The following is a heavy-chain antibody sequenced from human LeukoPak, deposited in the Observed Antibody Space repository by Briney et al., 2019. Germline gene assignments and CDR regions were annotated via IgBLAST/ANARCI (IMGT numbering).Heavy chain of an antibody. V-gene: IGHV1-8*02. D-gene: IGHD4-17*01. CDR1: GGTFSSYA. CDR3: ARSNNDGDYLGVGFDY. CDR2: MNPNSGNT. Sequence: ASVKVSCKASGGTFSSYAISWVRQATGQGLEWMGWMNPNSGNTGYAQKFQGRVTMTRNTSISTAYMELSSLRSEDTAVYYCARSNNDGDYLGVGFDYWGQGTLVTVSS. J-gene: IGHJ4*02.